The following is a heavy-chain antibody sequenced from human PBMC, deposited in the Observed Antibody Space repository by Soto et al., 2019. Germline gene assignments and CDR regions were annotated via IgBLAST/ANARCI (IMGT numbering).Heavy chain of an antibody. CDR2: ISYDGSNK. Sequence: PGGSLRLSCAASGFTFSSYGMHWVRQAPGKGLEWVAVISYDGSNKYYADSVKGRFTISRDNSKNTLYLQMNSLRAEDTAVYYCAKDDGGDCIDYWGQGTLVTVSS. D-gene: IGHD2-21*02. CDR1: GFTFSSYG. V-gene: IGHV3-30*18. J-gene: IGHJ4*02. CDR3: AKDDGGDCIDY.